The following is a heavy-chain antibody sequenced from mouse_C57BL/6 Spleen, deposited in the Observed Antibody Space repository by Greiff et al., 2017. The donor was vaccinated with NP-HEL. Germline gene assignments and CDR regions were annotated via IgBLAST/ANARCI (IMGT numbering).Heavy chain of an antibody. D-gene: IGHD1-1*01. J-gene: IGHJ2*01. V-gene: IGHV10-1*01. CDR2: IRSKSNNYAT. Sequence: EVQVVESGGGLVQPKGSLKLSCAASGFSFNTYAMNWVRQAPGKGLEWVARIRSKSNNYATYYADSVKDRFTISRDDSESMLYLQMNNLKTEDTAMYYCVRQTTVVASFDYWGQGTTLTVSS. CDR1: GFSFNTYA. CDR3: VRQTTVVASFDY.